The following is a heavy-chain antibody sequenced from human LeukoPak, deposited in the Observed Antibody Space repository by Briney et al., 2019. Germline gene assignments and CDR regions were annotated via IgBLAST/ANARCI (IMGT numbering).Heavy chain of an antibody. J-gene: IGHJ4*02. V-gene: IGHV1-2*02. CDR1: GYTFTGYY. D-gene: IGHD2/OR15-2a*01. Sequence: GASVKVSCKASGYTFTGYYIRWVRQAPGQGLEWMGCINPNTGGTNYAQNFPCRVTLTRATSMSTAYMELSGLRSDDTAVYYCARAGSIPYFGYWGQGTLVTVSS. CDR2: INPNTGGT. CDR3: ARAGSIPYFGY.